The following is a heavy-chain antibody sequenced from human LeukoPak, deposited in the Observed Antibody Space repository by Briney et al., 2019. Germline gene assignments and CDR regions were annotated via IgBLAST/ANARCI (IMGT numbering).Heavy chain of an antibody. D-gene: IGHD6-6*01. CDR2: ISSGGGNT. CDR3: AKRFSSLDY. CDR1: GFTFSSYA. Sequence: GGSLRLSCAASGFTFSSYAMSWVRQAPGKGLEWVSSISSGGGNTYYADSVRGRFTISRDNSKNTLYLQMSSLRAEDTAVYYCAKRFSSLDYWGQGTLVTLSS. J-gene: IGHJ4*02. V-gene: IGHV3-23*01.